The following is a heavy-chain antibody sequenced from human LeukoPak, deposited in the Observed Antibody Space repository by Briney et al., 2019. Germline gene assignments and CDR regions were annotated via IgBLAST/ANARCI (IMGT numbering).Heavy chain of an antibody. V-gene: IGHV1-18*01. CDR3: AICLGLNDGDCQGRDY. D-gene: IGHD2-21*02. CDR1: GYTFTNYG. J-gene: IGHJ4*02. Sequence: ASVKVSCKASGYTFTNYGVNWVRPAPGQGLEGMGGINTYTDKTKYAQKVQGRVTVTTDTSTTTAYMELRSLRSDDTAVYYCAICLGLNDGDCQGRDYWGQGTLVTVSS. CDR2: INTYTDKT.